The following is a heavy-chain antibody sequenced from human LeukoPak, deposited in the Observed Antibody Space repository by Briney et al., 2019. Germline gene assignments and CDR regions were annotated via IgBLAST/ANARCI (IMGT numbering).Heavy chain of an antibody. CDR3: ARGRYSSSWYLFFDI. CDR1: GGSISSYY. J-gene: IGHJ3*02. CDR2: IYYSGST. D-gene: IGHD6-13*01. V-gene: IGHV4-59*01. Sequence: PSETLSLTCTVSGGSISSYYWSWVRQPPGKGLEWIGYIYYSGSTNYNPSLKSRVTISVDTSKNQFSQKLSSVTAADTAVYYCARGRYSSSWYLFFDIWGQGTMVTVSS.